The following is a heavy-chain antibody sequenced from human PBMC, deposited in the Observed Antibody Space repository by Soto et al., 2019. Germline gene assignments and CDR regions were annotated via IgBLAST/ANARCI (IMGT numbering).Heavy chain of an antibody. J-gene: IGHJ4*02. CDR1: GFTCSSFW. D-gene: IGHD3-22*01. CDR2: IKQDGSET. V-gene: IGHV3-7*04. CDR3: AGSSGWLDYY. Sequence: EVQLVESGGGLVQPGGSLRLSCAASGFTCSSFWMSWVRQAPGKGLEWVANIKQDGSETRYVDSVKGRFTISRDNAKNSLYLQSDSLRAEDTAVYYCAGSSGWLDYYWGQGILVTVSS.